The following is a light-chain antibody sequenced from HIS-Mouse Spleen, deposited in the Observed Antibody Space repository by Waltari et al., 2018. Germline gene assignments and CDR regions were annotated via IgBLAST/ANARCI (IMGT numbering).Light chain of an antibody. J-gene: IGKJ1*01. CDR2: AAS. Sequence: AIRMTQSPSSFSASTGARVTIPCRASQGISSYLAWYQQKPGKAPKLLIYAASTLQSGVPSRFSGSGSGTDFTLTISCLQSEDFATYYCQQYYSYPRTFGQGTKVEIK. CDR3: QQYYSYPRT. V-gene: IGKV1-8*01. CDR1: QGISSY.